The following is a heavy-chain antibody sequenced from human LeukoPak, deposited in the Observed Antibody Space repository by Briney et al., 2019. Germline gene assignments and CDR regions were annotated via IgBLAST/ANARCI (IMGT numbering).Heavy chain of an antibody. CDR1: GGSISSYY. Sequence: SETLSLTCTVSGGSISSYYWSWIRQPPGKGLEWIGYIYYSGSTNYNPSLKSRGTISVDTSKNQFSLRLSTVTAADTAVYYCAAHRITMIVVAKYYFDYWGQGTLVTVSS. V-gene: IGHV4-59*01. CDR2: IYYSGST. CDR3: AAHRITMIVVAKYYFDY. J-gene: IGHJ4*02. D-gene: IGHD3-22*01.